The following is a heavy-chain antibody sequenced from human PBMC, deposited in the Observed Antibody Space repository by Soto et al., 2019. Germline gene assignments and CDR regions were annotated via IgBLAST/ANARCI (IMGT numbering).Heavy chain of an antibody. J-gene: IGHJ6*02. CDR2: IDYSGST. V-gene: IGHV4-39*01. CDR3: ASGYDILTGYPRGDYNVMDV. Sequence: QLQLQASGPGLVKPSETLSLTCTVSGGSISSSSYYWGWIRQPPGKGLEWLGSIDYSGSTYYNPSIKSRVTMSVDTSKKQFSLKLSSVTAADTAAYYGASGYDILTGYPRGDYNVMDVGGQGTTATVSS. CDR1: GGSISSSSYY. D-gene: IGHD3-9*01.